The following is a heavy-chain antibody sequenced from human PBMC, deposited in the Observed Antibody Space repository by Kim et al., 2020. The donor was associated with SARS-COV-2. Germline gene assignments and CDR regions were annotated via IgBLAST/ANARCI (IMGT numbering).Heavy chain of an antibody. V-gene: IGHV5-10-1*01. J-gene: IGHJ3*02. Sequence: GESLKISCKGSGYSFTSYWISWVRQMPGKGLEWMGRIDPSDSYTNYSPSFQGHVTISADKSISTAYLQWSSLKASDTAMYYCARHQGAYYDILTGYSKLNAFDIWGQRPMATVSS. CDR1: GYSFTSYW. CDR3: ARHQGAYYDILTGYSKLNAFDI. CDR2: IDPSDSYT. D-gene: IGHD3-9*01.